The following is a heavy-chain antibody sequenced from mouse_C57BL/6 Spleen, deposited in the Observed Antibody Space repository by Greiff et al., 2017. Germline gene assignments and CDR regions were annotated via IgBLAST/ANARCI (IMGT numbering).Heavy chain of an antibody. D-gene: IGHD1-1*01. CDR3: ARIYYGSTLFAY. V-gene: IGHV1-26*01. J-gene: IGHJ3*01. CDR2: INPNNGGT. CDR1: GYTFTDYY. Sequence: VQLQQSGPELVKPGASVKISCKASGYTFTDYYMNWVKQSHGKSLEWIGDINPNNGGTSYNQKFKGKATLTVDKSSSTAYMELRSLTSEDSAVYYCARIYYGSTLFAYWGQGTLVTVSA.